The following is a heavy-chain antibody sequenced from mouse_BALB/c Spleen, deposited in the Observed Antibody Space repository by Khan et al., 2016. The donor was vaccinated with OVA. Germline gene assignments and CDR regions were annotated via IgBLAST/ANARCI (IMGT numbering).Heavy chain of an antibody. CDR1: GYTFTSYY. J-gene: IGHJ3*01. V-gene: IGHV1S81*02. D-gene: IGHD3-1*01. Sequence: QVQLKQSGAELVKPGASVKLSCKASGYTFTSYYMYWVKQRPGQGLEWIGEINPSNGGTNFNEKFKSKATLTVDKSSRTAYMQLSSLTSEAAACYYCTRGGYGGFAYWGQGTLVTVSA. CDR2: INPSNGGT. CDR3: TRGGYGGFAY.